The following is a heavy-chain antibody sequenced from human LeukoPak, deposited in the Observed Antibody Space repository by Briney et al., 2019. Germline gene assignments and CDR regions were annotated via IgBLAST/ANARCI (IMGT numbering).Heavy chain of an antibody. D-gene: IGHD7-27*01. J-gene: IGHJ2*01. CDR1: GGTFRGYY. Sequence: SETLSLTCAVFGGTFRGYYWSWIRQPPGKGLEWIGEIHYTGATNYKPSLKSRVTISGDPSKNQVSLWLYSVTAADTAVYYCARGVLGPYYFDLWGRGTLVTVSS. CDR2: IHYTGAT. CDR3: ARGVLGPYYFDL. V-gene: IGHV4-34*01.